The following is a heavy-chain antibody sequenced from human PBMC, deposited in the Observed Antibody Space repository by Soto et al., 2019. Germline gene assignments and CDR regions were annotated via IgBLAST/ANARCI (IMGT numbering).Heavy chain of an antibody. D-gene: IGHD3-22*01. CDR1: GFTFSNAW. CDR3: TTDYYDSSGYYYRPYYHYYVLDV. CDR2: IKSKTDGGTT. J-gene: IGHJ6*02. V-gene: IGHV3-15*07. Sequence: GGSLRLSCAASGFTFSNAWMNWVRQAPGKGLEWVGRIKSKTDGGTTDYAAPVKGRFTISRDDSKNTLYLQMNSLKTEDTAVYYCTTDYYDSSGYYYRPYYHYYVLDVWGQGTTVTVSS.